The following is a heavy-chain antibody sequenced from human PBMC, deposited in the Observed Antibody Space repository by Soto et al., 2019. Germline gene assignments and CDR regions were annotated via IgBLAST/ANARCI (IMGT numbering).Heavy chain of an antibody. CDR1: GFTFSSYS. Sequence: GGSLRFSCAASGFTFSSYSMNWVRQAPGKGLEWVSSISSSSSYIYYADSVKGRFTISRDNAKNSLYLQMNSLRAEDTAVYYCASSVDYGDYYYYGMDVWGQGTTVTVSS. CDR2: ISSSSSYI. CDR3: ASSVDYGDYYYYGMDV. J-gene: IGHJ6*02. D-gene: IGHD4-17*01. V-gene: IGHV3-21*01.